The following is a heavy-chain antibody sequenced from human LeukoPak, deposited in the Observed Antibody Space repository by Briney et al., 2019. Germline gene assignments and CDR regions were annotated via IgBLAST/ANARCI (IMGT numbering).Heavy chain of an antibody. V-gene: IGHV3-33*01. J-gene: IGHJ6*02. CDR2: IWYDGSNK. CDR3: ARESKDCSGGSCHPPFYYGMDV. Sequence: PGGSLRLSCAASGFTFSSHGMHWVRQAPGKGLEWVAVIWYDGSNKYYADSVKGRFTISGDNSKNTLYLQMNSLRAEDTAVYYCARESKDCSGGSCHPPFYYGMDVWGQGTTVTVSS. CDR1: GFTFSSHG. D-gene: IGHD2-15*01.